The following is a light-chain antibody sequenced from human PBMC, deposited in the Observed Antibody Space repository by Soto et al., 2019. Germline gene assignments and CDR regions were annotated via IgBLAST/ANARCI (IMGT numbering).Light chain of an antibody. CDR3: SSYTRSSTEV. Sequence: QSALTQPASVSGSPGQSITICCTGSSSDVGGYDYVSWYQQHPGKVPKLMIYEVRNRPSGVSNRFSGSKSGNTASLTISGLQAEDEADYYCSSYTRSSTEVFGTGTKLTVL. CDR2: EVR. CDR1: SSDVGGYDY. V-gene: IGLV2-14*01. J-gene: IGLJ1*01.